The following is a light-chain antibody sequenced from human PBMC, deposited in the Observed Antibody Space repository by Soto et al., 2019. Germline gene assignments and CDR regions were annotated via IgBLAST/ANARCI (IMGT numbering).Light chain of an antibody. CDR3: SSYTSSSTVV. Sequence: QSALTQPASVSGSPGQSITISCTGTSSDVGGYNYVSWYQQHPGKAPKLMIFEVSNRPSGVSHRFAGSKSGNTASLTISGLQAEDEADYYCSSYTSSSTVVFGGRTKLTVL. CDR2: EVS. CDR1: SSDVGGYNY. J-gene: IGLJ2*01. V-gene: IGLV2-14*01.